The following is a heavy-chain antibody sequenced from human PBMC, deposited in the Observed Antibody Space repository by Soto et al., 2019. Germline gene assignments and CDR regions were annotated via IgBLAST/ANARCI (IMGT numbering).Heavy chain of an antibody. J-gene: IGHJ6*02. CDR1: GGSISSSSYY. CDR2: IYYSGST. V-gene: IGHV4-39*01. Sequence: KSSETLSLTCTVSGGSISSSSYYWGWIRQPPGKGLEWIGSIYYSGSTYYNPSLKSRVTISVDTSKNQFSLKLSSVTAADTAVYYCARIAARTHDLGMDYYYGMDVWGQGTTVTVSS. D-gene: IGHD6-6*01. CDR3: ARIAARTHDLGMDYYYGMDV.